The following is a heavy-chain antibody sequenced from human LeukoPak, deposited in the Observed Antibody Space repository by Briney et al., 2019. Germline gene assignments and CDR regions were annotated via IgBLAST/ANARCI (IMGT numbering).Heavy chain of an antibody. Sequence: PSQTLSLTCTVSGGSISSGGYYWSWLRQHPGTGLEWIGYIYYSGSTYYNPSLKSRVTISVDTSKNQFSLKLSSVTAADTAVYYCARDYLRGYSSSPDAFDIWGQGTMVTVSS. CDR1: GGSISSGGYY. CDR2: IYYSGST. J-gene: IGHJ3*02. CDR3: ARDYLRGYSSSPDAFDI. D-gene: IGHD6-13*01. V-gene: IGHV4-31*03.